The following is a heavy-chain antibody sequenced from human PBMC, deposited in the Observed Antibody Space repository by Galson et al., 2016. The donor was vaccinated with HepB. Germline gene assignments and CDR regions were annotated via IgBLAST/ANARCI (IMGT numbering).Heavy chain of an antibody. V-gene: IGHV3-33*01. CDR3: VGGGGYRYSWFDP. CDR2: IWHDGTET. D-gene: IGHD3-16*01. CDR1: GIPFRSYG. J-gene: IGHJ5*02. Sequence: SLRLSCAASGIPFRSYGMHWVRQAPGKGLEWVAIIWHDGTETNYAENGRGRFTISRDNDKNILYLQMNSLRGEDTALYFCVGGGGYRYSWFDPWGQGTLVIVSS.